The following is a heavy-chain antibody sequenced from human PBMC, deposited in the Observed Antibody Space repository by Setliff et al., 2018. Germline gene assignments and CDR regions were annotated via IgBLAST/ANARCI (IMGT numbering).Heavy chain of an antibody. CDR3: ASKMGTIAFDF. D-gene: IGHD7-27*01. CDR1: GYTFTGGYY. Sequence: ASVKVSCKASGYTFTGGYYIHWFRQAPGQGLEWMGWINPNSGGPKYAQNFQGRVTMTRDTSITTAYMELSRLSSDDTAVYYCASKMGTIAFDFWGQGTMVTVSS. CDR2: INPNSGGP. J-gene: IGHJ3*01. V-gene: IGHV1-2*02.